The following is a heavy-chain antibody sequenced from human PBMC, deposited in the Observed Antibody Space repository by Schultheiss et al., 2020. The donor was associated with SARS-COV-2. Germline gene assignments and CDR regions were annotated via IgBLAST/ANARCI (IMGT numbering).Heavy chain of an antibody. CDR2: ISGSGGST. Sequence: GGSLRLSCAASGFTVSSNYMSWVRQAPGKGLEWVSAISGSGGSTYYADSVKGRFTISRHNSKNTLYLQMNSLRAEDTAVYYCARVRKYCSSTSCYGYGMDVWGQGTTVTVSS. J-gene: IGHJ6*02. D-gene: IGHD2-2*01. V-gene: IGHV3-23*01. CDR1: GFTVSSNY. CDR3: ARVRKYCSSTSCYGYGMDV.